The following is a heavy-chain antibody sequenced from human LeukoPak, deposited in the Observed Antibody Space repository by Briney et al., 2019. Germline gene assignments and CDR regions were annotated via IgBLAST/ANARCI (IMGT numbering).Heavy chain of an antibody. CDR3: ARESGGYDYGPYYYYGMDV. J-gene: IGHJ6*04. CDR1: GYSISSGYY. CDR2: IYHSGST. D-gene: IGHD5-12*01. Sequence: SETLSLTCAVSGYSISSGYYWGWIRQPPGKGLEWIGSIYHSGSTYYNPSLKSRVTISVDTSKNQFSLKLSSVTAADTAVYYCARESGGYDYGPYYYYGMDVWGKGTTVTVSS. V-gene: IGHV4-38-2*02.